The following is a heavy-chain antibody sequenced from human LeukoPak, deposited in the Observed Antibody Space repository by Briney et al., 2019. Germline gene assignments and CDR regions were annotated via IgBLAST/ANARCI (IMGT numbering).Heavy chain of an antibody. D-gene: IGHD3-16*02. CDR2: IYYSGST. V-gene: IGHV4-39*07. Sequence: SETLSLTCTVSGGSISSSSCYWGWIRQPPGKGLEWIGSIYYSGSTYYNPSLKSRVTISVDTSKNQFSLKLCSVTAADTAVYYCARDPTYYDYVWGSYRFDAFDIWGQGTMVTVSS. CDR3: ARDPTYYDYVWGSYRFDAFDI. CDR1: GGSISSSSCY. J-gene: IGHJ3*02.